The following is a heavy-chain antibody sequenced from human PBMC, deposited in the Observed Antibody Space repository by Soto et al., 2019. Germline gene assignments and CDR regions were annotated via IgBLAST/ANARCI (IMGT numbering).Heavy chain of an antibody. CDR3: ARIRGGYDHFDY. D-gene: IGHD5-12*01. J-gene: IGHJ4*02. CDR1: RFSLSTSGMR. CDR2: IDWDDDK. V-gene: IGHV2-70*04. Sequence: SGPTLVNPTQPLTLTCTFSRFSLSTSGMRVSWIRQPPGKALEWLARIDWDDDKFYSTSLKTRLTISKDTSKNQVVLTMTNMDPVDTATYYCARIRGGYDHFDYWGQGTLVTVSS.